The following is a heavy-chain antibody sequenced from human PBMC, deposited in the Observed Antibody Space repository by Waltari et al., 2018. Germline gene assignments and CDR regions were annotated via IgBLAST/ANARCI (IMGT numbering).Heavy chain of an antibody. CDR1: GGSIRSYY. D-gene: IGHD6-13*01. J-gene: IGHJ6*02. Sequence: QVQLQESGPGLVKPSETLSLTCTVSGGSIRSYYWSWIRQPPGKGLGWIGYIYYSGSTNYNPSLKSRVTISVDTSKNQFSLKLSSVTAADTAVYYCARVSSRIAAAGTRSYYYGMDVWGQGTTVTVSS. CDR2: IYYSGST. CDR3: ARVSSRIAAAGTRSYYYGMDV. V-gene: IGHV4-59*01.